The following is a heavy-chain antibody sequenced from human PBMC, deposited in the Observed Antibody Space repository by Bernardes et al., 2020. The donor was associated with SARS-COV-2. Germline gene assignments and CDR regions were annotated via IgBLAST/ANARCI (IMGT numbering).Heavy chain of an antibody. V-gene: IGHV3-53*01. CDR1: GFTVSSNY. Sequence: GGSLRLSCAASGFTVSSNYMSWVRQAPGKGLEWVSVIYSGGSTYYADSVKGRFTISRDNSKNTLYLQMNSLRAEDTAVYYCARDFIAAAGTAIYYYGMDVWGQGTTVTVSS. D-gene: IGHD6-13*01. CDR2: IYSGGST. J-gene: IGHJ6*02. CDR3: ARDFIAAAGTAIYYYGMDV.